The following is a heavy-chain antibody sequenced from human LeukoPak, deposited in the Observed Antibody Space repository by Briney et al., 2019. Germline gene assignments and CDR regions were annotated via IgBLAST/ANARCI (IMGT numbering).Heavy chain of an antibody. CDR3: ARRKYCSSTSCPLSYCMDV. CDR2: INLSGST. Sequence: SETLSLTCAVYGGSFSGYYWSWIRQPPGKGLEWIGEINLSGSTNYNPSLKSRVTISVDTSKNQFSLKLSSVTAADTAVYYCARRKYCSSTSCPLSYCMDVWGKGTTVTVSS. V-gene: IGHV4-34*01. J-gene: IGHJ6*03. CDR1: GGSFSGYY. D-gene: IGHD2-2*01.